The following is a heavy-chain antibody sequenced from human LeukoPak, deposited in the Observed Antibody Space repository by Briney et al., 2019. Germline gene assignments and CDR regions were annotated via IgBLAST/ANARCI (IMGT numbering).Heavy chain of an antibody. CDR2: INHSGST. CDR3: ASYYDSSGYYRGRQH. D-gene: IGHD3-22*01. CDR1: GGSFSGYY. V-gene: IGHV4-34*01. J-gene: IGHJ1*01. Sequence: SETLSLTCAVYGGSFSGYYWSWIRQPPGKGLEWIGEINHSGSTNYNPSLKSRVTISVDTSKNQFSLKLSSVTAVDTAVYYCASYYDSSGYYRGRQHWGQGTLVTVSS.